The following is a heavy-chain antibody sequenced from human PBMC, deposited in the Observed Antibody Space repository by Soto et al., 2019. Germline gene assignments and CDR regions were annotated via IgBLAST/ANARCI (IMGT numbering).Heavy chain of an antibody. V-gene: IGHV3-9*01. Sequence: EVQLVESGGGLVQPGRSLRLSCAASGFTYDDYAMHWVRQAPGKGLEWVSGISWNSGSIGYADSVKGRFTISRDNAKNSLYLQMNSLRAEDTALYYCAKEMRQTTVTSYYYYYMDVWGKGTTVTVSS. J-gene: IGHJ6*03. D-gene: IGHD4-17*01. CDR3: AKEMRQTTVTSYYYYYMDV. CDR1: GFTYDDYA. CDR2: ISWNSGSI.